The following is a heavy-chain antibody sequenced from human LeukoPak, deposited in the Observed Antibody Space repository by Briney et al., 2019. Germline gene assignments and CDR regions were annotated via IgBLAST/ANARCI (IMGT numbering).Heavy chain of an antibody. J-gene: IGHJ6*02. CDR1: GFTFSSYA. V-gene: IGHV3-23*01. CDR2: ISGSGGST. Sequence: GGSLRLSCAASGFTFSSYAMSWVRQAPGKGLEWVSAISGSGGSTYYADTVKGRFTISRDNSKNTLYLQMNSLRAEDTAVYSCAKSMVRGVIITGSYGMDVWGQGTTVAVSS. CDR3: AKSMVRGVIITGSYGMDV. D-gene: IGHD3-10*01.